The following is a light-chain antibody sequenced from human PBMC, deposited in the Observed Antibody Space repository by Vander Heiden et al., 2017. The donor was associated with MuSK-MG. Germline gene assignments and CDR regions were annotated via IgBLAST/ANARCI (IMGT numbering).Light chain of an antibody. V-gene: IGKV4-1*01. CDR1: QSVLYSSNNKNY. J-gene: IGKJ4*01. Sequence: DIVMTQSPDSLAVSLGERATINCKSSQSVLYSSNNKNYLAWYQQKPGQPPSLLIHWASTRESGVPDRFSGSGSETDFTLTISSLQAEDVAVYYCQQYDSTPLTFGGGTKVEIK. CDR2: WAS. CDR3: QQYDSTPLT.